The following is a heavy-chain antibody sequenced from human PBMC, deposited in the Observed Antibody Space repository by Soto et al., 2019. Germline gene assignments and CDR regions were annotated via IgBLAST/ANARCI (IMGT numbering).Heavy chain of an antibody. CDR3: AKVRVTRGELPDDY. J-gene: IGHJ4*02. D-gene: IGHD1-26*01. CDR1: GFTFSSYA. V-gene: IGHV3-23*01. Sequence: EVQLLESGGGLVQPGGSLRLSCAASGFTFSSYAMSWVRQAPGKGLEWVSAISGSGGSTYYADSVKGRFTISRDNANNTLYLQMTSLRAEDTAVYYCAKVRVTRGELPDDYWGQGTLVTVSS. CDR2: ISGSGGST.